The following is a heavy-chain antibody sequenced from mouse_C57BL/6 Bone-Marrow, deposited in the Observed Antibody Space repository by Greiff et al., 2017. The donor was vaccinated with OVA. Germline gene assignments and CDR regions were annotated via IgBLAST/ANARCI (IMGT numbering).Heavy chain of an antibody. D-gene: IGHD1-1*01. V-gene: IGHV5-16*01. J-gene: IGHJ1*03. CDR2: INYDGSST. Sequence: EVKLVESEGGLVQPGSSMKLSCTASGFTFSDYYMAWVRQVPEKGLEWVANINYDGSSTYYLDSLKSRFIISRDNAKNILYLQMSSLKSEDTATYYCARDRSVLWYFDVWGTGTTVTVSS. CDR1: GFTFSDYY. CDR3: ARDRSVLWYFDV.